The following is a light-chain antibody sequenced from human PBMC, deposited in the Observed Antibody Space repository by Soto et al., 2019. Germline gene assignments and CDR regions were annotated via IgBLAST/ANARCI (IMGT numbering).Light chain of an antibody. CDR3: NSYASSSARV. CDR1: SSDVGAFNF. Sequence: QSALTQPASVSGSPGQSITISCTGTSSDVGAFNFVSWYQQHPGKGPKLIIYEVSNRPSGVSNRFSGSKSANTASLTISGLQAEDEADYYCNSYASSSARVFGGGTKVTVL. CDR2: EVS. V-gene: IGLV2-14*01. J-gene: IGLJ3*02.